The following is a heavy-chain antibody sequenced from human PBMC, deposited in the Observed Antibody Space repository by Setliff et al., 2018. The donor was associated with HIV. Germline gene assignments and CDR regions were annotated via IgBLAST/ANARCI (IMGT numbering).Heavy chain of an antibody. CDR2: IYTSGST. D-gene: IGHD4-17*01. CDR1: GVSISSGSYY. Sequence: SETLSLTCTVSGVSISSGSYYWSWIRQPAGKGLEWIGHIYTSGSTNYNPSLKSRVTISVDTSKNQFSLKLSSVTAADTAVYYCASLGPATVTTDWGFDYWGQGTLVTSPQ. J-gene: IGHJ4*02. CDR3: ASLGPATVTTDWGFDY. V-gene: IGHV4-61*09.